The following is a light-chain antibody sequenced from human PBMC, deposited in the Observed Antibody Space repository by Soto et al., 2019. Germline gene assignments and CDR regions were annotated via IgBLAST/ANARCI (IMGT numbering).Light chain of an antibody. V-gene: IGLV4-60*02. CDR2: LEGSGSY. CDR1: SGHSSYI. J-gene: IGLJ3*02. CDR3: ETWDSNTHTV. Sequence: QLVLTQSSSASASLGSSVKLTCTLSSGHSSYIIAWHQQQPGKAPRYLMKLEGSGSYNKGSGVPDRFSGSSSGADRYLTISTLPFEDEADYYCETWDSNTHTVFCGGTKLTLL.